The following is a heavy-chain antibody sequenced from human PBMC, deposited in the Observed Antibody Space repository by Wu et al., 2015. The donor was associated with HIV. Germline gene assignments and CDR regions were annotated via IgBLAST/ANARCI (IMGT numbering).Heavy chain of an antibody. V-gene: IGHV1-2*02. CDR1: GYTFTDYY. CDR3: ARDRGQWLPDAFDI. D-gene: IGHD6-19*01. J-gene: IGHJ3*02. Sequence: VQLLQSGAEVKKPGASVIISCKASGYTFTDYYIYWVRQAPGQGPEWMGWINSNRGGTKYAQKFQGRVTMTRDTAISTAYMELSRLRSDDTAVYYCARDRGQWLPDAFDIWGQGTMVTVSS. CDR2: INSNRGGT.